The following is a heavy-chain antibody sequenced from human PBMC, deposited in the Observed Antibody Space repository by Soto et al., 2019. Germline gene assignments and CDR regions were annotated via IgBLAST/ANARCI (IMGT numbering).Heavy chain of an antibody. CDR1: GFTFSSHA. Sequence: GGSLRLSCAASGFTFSSHAMSWVRQAPGKGLEWVSAISAGGTTYSADSVKGRFTISRDNSKNTLYLQMNSLRAEDTAVYYCARGPRFYYYYMDVWGKGTTVTVSS. V-gene: IGHV3-23*01. J-gene: IGHJ6*03. CDR3: ARGPRFYYYYMDV. CDR2: ISAGGTT.